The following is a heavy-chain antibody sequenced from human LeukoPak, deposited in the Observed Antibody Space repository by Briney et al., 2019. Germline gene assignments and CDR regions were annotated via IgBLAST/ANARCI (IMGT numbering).Heavy chain of an antibody. CDR3: AKDRCSGGSCYPLASKYFGY. J-gene: IGHJ4*02. Sequence: GGSLRLSCVVSGFTLSSYAMSWVRQAPGKGLEWVSAISGSGGSTYYADSVKGRFTISRDNSKNTLYLQMNSLRAEDTAVYYCAKDRCSGGSCYPLASKYFGYWGQGTLVTVSS. CDR2: ISGSGGST. D-gene: IGHD2-15*01. CDR1: GFTLSSYA. V-gene: IGHV3-23*01.